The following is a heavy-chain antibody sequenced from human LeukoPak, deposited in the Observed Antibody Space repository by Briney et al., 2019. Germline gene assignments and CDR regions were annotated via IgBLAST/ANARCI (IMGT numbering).Heavy chain of an antibody. V-gene: IGHV2-5*02. Sequence: SGPTLVNPTQTLTLTCTFSGFSLTTTGVGVGWIRQPPGKALEWLALIYWDDDKRYRPSLKSRLTITKDTSKNQVVLTMTNVEPVDTATYYCARRRQITTVDNSYYFDYWGQGTLVTVSS. CDR1: GFSLTTTGVG. CDR3: ARRRQITTVDNSYYFDY. D-gene: IGHD1-1*01. J-gene: IGHJ4*02. CDR2: IYWDDDK.